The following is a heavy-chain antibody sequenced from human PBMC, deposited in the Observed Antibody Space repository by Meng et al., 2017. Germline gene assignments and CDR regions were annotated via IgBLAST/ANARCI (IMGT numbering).Heavy chain of an antibody. CDR3: ARARGSSGYYAFDY. V-gene: IGHV1-69*06. CDR2: SCPTFGTA. CDR1: GCTSSRYA. Sequence: QVSRVQCEARGTKPGSSLTASCNASGCTSSRYANSWARHAPVQGLWWMGRSCPTFGTANYAQEFQGRVTITADKAPSTAYMELSSLRSEDTAVDYCARARGSSGYYAFDYWGQGTLVTVSS. D-gene: IGHD3-22*01. J-gene: IGHJ4*02.